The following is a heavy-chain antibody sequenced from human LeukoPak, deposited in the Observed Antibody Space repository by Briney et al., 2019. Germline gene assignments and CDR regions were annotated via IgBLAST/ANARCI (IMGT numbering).Heavy chain of an antibody. CDR2: IYHSGST. CDR3: TRGGGTVDPFDY. Sequence: SETLSLTCVLSGGSTSSSNWWSWVRQPPGKGLEWIGEIYHSGSTNYNPSLKSRVTISVDTAKNQCSLRLSSGTAANTGVHECTRGGGTVDPFDYWGQGALVTVSS. V-gene: IGHV4-4*02. CDR1: GGSTSSSNW. J-gene: IGHJ4*02. D-gene: IGHD1/OR15-1a*01.